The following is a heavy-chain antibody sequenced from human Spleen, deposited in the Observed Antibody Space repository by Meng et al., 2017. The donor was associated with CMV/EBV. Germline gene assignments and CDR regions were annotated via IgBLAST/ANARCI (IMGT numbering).Heavy chain of an antibody. CDR3: AHMANAGVVIPGWFDP. J-gene: IGHJ5*02. CDR2: IYWNDAK. V-gene: IGHV2-5*01. D-gene: IGHD3-3*01. CDR1: FSLNSVGVG. Sequence: FSLNSVGVGVGWIRQPPGKAIEWLAVIYWNDAKHYSPSLKNRLTITKSASKNQVVLTMTNMDPVDTATYYCAHMANAGVVIPGWFDPWGQGTLVTVSS.